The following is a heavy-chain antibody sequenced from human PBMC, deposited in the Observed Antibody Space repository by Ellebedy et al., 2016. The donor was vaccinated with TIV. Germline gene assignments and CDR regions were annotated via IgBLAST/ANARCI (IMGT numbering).Heavy chain of an antibody. CDR1: GVPISSTHYY. V-gene: IGHV4-39*01. CDR2: LDYDGTT. D-gene: IGHD3-22*01. J-gene: IGHJ4*02. Sequence: MPSETLSLTCTVSGVPISSTHYYWGWTRQSPGKGLEWIGTLDYDGTTSYTPSLRSRVSISVAPSKSQLSLQLSSVPATDAAVYYCARLRPTGTGGRGYFYHWGQGSLVTVSS. CDR3: ARLRPTGTGGRGYFYH.